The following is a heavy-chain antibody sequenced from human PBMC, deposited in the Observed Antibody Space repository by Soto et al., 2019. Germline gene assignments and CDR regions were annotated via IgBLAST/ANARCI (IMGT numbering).Heavy chain of an antibody. J-gene: IGHJ6*02. Sequence: ASVKVSCKASGYTFSSYGISWVRQAPGQGLEWMGWISGYNGNTNFAQNLQGRVTMTTDTPTSTAFMELRSLRSDDTAVYYCARGDSMDVWGQGTTVTVSS. D-gene: IGHD2-21*01. CDR3: ARGDSMDV. CDR2: ISGYNGNT. V-gene: IGHV1-18*01. CDR1: GYTFSSYG.